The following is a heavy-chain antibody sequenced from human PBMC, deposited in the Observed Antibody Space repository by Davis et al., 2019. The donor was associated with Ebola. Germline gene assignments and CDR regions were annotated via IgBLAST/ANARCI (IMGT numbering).Heavy chain of an antibody. V-gene: IGHV1-69*06. CDR3: ARGVDDYDYIWGSYMARYYFDY. CDR2: IIPIFGTA. Sequence: SSVKVSCKASGCTFSSYAISWVRQAPGQGREWMGGIIPIFGTANYAQKFQGRVTITADKSTSTAYMELSSLRSEDTAVYYCARGVDDYDYIWGSYMARYYFDYWGQGTLVTVSS. CDR1: GCTFSSYA. D-gene: IGHD3-16*01. J-gene: IGHJ4*02.